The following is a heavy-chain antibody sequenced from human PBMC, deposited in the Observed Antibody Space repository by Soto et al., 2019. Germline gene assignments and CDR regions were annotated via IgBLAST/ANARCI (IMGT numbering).Heavy chain of an antibody. J-gene: IGHJ1*01. V-gene: IGHV1-69*02. D-gene: IGHD2-2*01. CDR1: GGTFSSYT. CDR2: IIPILGIA. Sequence: QVQLVQSGAEVKKPGSSVKVSCKASGGTFSSYTISWVRQAPGQGLEWMGRIIPILGIANYAQKFQGRVTITAEKSTSTAYMERSSLRSEDTAVYYCARYPYCSSTSCRWYFQHWGQGTLVTVSS. CDR3: ARYPYCSSTSCRWYFQH.